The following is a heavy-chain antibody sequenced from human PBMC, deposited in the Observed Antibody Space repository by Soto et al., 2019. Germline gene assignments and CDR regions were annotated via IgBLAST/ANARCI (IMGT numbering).Heavy chain of an antibody. CDR2: IYYSGST. Sequence: QVQLQESGPGLVKPSQTLSLTCTVSGGSISSGGYYWSWIRQHPGKGLEWIGYIYYSGSTYYNPSLKSRVTISVDTSKKQFSLKLRSVTAADTAVYHCVRACGGDCHNGMDVWGQGTTVTVSS. D-gene: IGHD2-21*02. CDR1: GGSISSGGYY. J-gene: IGHJ6*02. V-gene: IGHV4-31*03. CDR3: VRACGGDCHNGMDV.